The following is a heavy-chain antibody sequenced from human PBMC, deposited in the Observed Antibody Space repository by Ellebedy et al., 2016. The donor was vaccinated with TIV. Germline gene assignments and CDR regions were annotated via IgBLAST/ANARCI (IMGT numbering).Heavy chain of an antibody. J-gene: IGHJ3*02. CDR2: IKHDESEE. CDR1: GFTFGDYW. V-gene: IGHV3-7*03. CDR3: ARDNTNPRSAFDI. Sequence: GESLKISCLASGFTFGDYWMMWVRQAPGKGLEGVANIKHDESEEYYVDSVKGRFTISRDNAKNSLYLQMNSLRAEDTAVYYCARDNTNPRSAFDIWGQGTMVTVSS.